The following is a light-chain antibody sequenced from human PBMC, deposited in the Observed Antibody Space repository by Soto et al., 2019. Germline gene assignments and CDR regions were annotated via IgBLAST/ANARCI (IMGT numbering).Light chain of an antibody. CDR2: DVS. V-gene: IGLV2-14*01. CDR3: SSYTSSSTYV. Sequence: QSERTQPASGSGAPGQASTISCTGTSSDVGGYNYVSWYQQHPGKAPKLMIYDVSNRPSGVSNRFSGSKSGNTASLTISGLQAEDEADYYCSSYTSSSTYVFGTGTKVTVL. J-gene: IGLJ1*01. CDR1: SSDVGGYNY.